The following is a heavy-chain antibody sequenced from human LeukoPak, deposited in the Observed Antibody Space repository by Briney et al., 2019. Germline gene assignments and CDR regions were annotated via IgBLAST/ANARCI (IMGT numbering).Heavy chain of an antibody. D-gene: IGHD3-10*01. V-gene: IGHV4-39*01. CDR3: ARQGLWRFGELLT. J-gene: IGHJ5*02. CDR2: MYYSGST. CDR1: GGSISSSSYY. Sequence: ASETLSLTCTVSGGSISSSSYYWGWIRQPPGKGLEWIGSMYYSGSTYYNPSLKSRVTIFVDTSKNQFSLKLSSVTAADTAVYYCARQGLWRFGELLTWGQGTLVTVSS.